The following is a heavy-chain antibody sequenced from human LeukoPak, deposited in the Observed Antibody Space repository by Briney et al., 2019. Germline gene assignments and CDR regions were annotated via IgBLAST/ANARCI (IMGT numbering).Heavy chain of an antibody. V-gene: IGHV3-30*02. Sequence: PGGSLRLSCAASGFTFSSYGMHWVRQAPGKGLEWVAFIWYDGSNKYYADSVKGRFTISRDNSKNTLYLQMNSLRAEDTAVYYCATEWELLVNWGQGTLVTVSS. CDR3: ATEWELLVN. J-gene: IGHJ4*02. D-gene: IGHD1-26*01. CDR2: IWYDGSNK. CDR1: GFTFSSYG.